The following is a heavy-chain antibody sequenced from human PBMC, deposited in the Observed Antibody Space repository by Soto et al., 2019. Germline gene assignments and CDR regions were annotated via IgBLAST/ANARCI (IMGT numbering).Heavy chain of an antibody. CDR3: ARDYDSSGYYHTYWFDP. CDR1: GGSTSSGGYY. J-gene: IGHJ5*02. D-gene: IGHD3-22*01. V-gene: IGHV4-31*03. CDR2: IYYSGST. Sequence: SSETLSLTCTVSGGSTSSGGYYWSWIRQHPGKGLEWIGYIYYSGSTYYNPSLKSRVTISVDTSKNQFSLKLSSVTAADTAVYYCARDYDSSGYYHTYWFDPWGQGTLVTVSS.